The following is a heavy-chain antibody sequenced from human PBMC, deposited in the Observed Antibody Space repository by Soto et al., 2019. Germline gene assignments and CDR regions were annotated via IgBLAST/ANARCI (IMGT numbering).Heavy chain of an antibody. V-gene: IGHV4-30-4*01. Sequence: QVQLQESGPGLVKPSQTLSLTCTVSGGSISSGDYYWSWIRQPPGKGLEWIGYIYYSGSTYYNPSLKSRVTISVDTSKNQFSLKLSSVTAADTAVYYCASALYDSSGYYLEYFDYWGQGTLVTVSS. CDR3: ASALYDSSGYYLEYFDY. J-gene: IGHJ4*02. CDR2: IYYSGST. CDR1: GGSISSGDYY. D-gene: IGHD3-22*01.